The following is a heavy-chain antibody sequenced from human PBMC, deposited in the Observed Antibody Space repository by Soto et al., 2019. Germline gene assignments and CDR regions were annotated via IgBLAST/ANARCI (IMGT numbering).Heavy chain of an antibody. CDR2: ISWNSGSI. CDR3: AKDPAAVALYYFDY. CDR1: GFTFDDYA. J-gene: IGHJ4*02. V-gene: IGHV3-9*01. Sequence: EVQLVESGGGLVQPGRSLRLSCAASGFTFDDYAMHWVRQAPGKGLEWVSGISWNSGSICYADSVKGRFTISRDNAKNSLYLQMNSLRAEDTALYYCAKDPAAVALYYFDYWGQGTLVTVSS. D-gene: IGHD6-19*01.